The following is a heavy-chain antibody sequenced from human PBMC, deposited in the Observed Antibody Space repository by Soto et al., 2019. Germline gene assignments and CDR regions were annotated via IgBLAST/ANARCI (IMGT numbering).Heavy chain of an antibody. CDR2: IYHSGNT. J-gene: IGHJ5*02. V-gene: IGHV4-30-2*01. D-gene: IGHD2-15*01. CDR3: ARGLLGYCSGGSCYDNWFDP. CDR1: GGSISSCGYS. Sequence: SGTLSLTCAVSGGSISSCGYSWSWIRQPPGKGLEGIGYIYHSGNTYYNPFLKSRVTISVDRSKNQFSLKLSSVTAADTAVYYCARGLLGYCSGGSCYDNWFDPWGQGTLVTVSS.